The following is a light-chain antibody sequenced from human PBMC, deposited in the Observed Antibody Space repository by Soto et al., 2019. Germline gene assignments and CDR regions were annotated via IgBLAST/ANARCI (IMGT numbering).Light chain of an antibody. CDR3: SSYTSMTTLV. CDR2: EVS. V-gene: IGLV2-14*01. CDR1: SSDVGGYIY. Sequence: QSVLTQPASVSGSPGQSITISCTGTSSDVGGYIYVSWYRQHPGKAPKPIIYEVSNRPSGASNRFSGSKSGNTASLTISGLQAEDEADYYCSSYTSMTTLVFGTGTKVTVL. J-gene: IGLJ1*01.